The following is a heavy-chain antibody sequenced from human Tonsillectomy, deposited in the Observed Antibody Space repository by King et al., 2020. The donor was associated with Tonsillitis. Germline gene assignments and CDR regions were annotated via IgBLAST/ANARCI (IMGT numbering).Heavy chain of an antibody. CDR3: ARPLNPYWYFDL. J-gene: IGHJ2*01. CDR2: IHYSGST. CDR1: GGSISSYY. Sequence: QLQESGPGLVKPSETLSLTCTVSGGSISSYYWSWIRQPPGKGLEWIGFIHYSGSTNYNPSLKSRVTTSVDTSKNQFSLKLSSVTAADSAVYYCARPLNPYWYFDLWGRGTLVTVSS. V-gene: IGHV4-59*08.